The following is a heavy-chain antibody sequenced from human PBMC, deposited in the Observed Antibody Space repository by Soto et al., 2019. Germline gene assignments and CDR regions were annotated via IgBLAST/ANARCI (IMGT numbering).Heavy chain of an antibody. V-gene: IGHV4-34*01. J-gene: IGHJ4*02. CDR1: GGSFSGYY. CDR3: ARTGASTSLSFFDY. D-gene: IGHD3-16*01. Sequence: SETLSLTCTVYGGSFSGYYWSWIRQPPGKGLEWIGEINHSGGTNYNPSLKSRVTISVDTSKNQFSLKLSSVTAADTAVYYCARTGASTSLSFFDYWGQGTLVTVPQ. CDR2: INHSGGT.